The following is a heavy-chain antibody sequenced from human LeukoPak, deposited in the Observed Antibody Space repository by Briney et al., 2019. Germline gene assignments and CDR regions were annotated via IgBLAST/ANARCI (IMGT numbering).Heavy chain of an antibody. CDR2: IRSKANSYAT. Sequence: GGSLRLSCAASGFTFSGSAIHGVRQASGKGLEWVGRIRSKANSYATAYAASVKGRFTISRDDSKNTAYLQMNSLKTEDTAVYYCAKSRDGYNSPFDYWGQGTLVTVSS. CDR1: GFTFSGSA. J-gene: IGHJ4*02. CDR3: AKSRDGYNSPFDY. D-gene: IGHD5-24*01. V-gene: IGHV3-73*01.